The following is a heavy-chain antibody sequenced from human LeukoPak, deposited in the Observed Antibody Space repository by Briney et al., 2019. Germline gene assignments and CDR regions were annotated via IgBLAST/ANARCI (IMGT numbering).Heavy chain of an antibody. V-gene: IGHV3-30*02. Sequence: GGSLRLSCAASGFTFGSYGMHWVRQAPGKGLEWVTFIRSDGSNKYYADSVKGRFTISRDNSKNTLYLQMNSLRAEDTAVYYCARGSYDSKRPSPFDYWGQGTLVTVSS. CDR1: GFTFGSYG. J-gene: IGHJ4*02. CDR2: IRSDGSNK. D-gene: IGHD3-22*01. CDR3: ARGSYDSKRPSPFDY.